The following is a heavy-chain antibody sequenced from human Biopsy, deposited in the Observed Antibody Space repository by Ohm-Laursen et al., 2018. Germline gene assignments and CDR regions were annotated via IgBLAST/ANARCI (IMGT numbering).Heavy chain of an antibody. D-gene: IGHD4-17*01. CDR1: GFTFSNYQ. CDR2: ISGGGGDP. CDR3: AKVGGRSYGDYVYFDY. V-gene: IGHV3-23*01. J-gene: IGHJ4*02. Sequence: SLRLFCAAAGFTFSNYQMSWVRQAPGKGLEWVSTISGGGGDPYYAKSMKGRFTISKDKSENTLYLQMNRVGAEDTAVYYCAKVGGRSYGDYVYFDYWGQGSLVTVSS.